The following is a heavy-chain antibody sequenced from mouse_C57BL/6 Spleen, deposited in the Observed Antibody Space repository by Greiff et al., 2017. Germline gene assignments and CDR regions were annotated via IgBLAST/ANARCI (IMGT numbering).Heavy chain of an antibody. CDR3: ARRADSSGSYYFDY. J-gene: IGHJ2*01. CDR2: IDPSDSYT. CDR1: GYTFTSYW. D-gene: IGHD3-2*02. V-gene: IGHV1-69*01. Sequence: QVQLQQPGAELVMPGASVQLSCKASGYTFTSYWMHWVKQRPGQGLEWIGEIDPSDSYTNYNQKFKGKSTLTVDKSSSTAYMQLSSLTSEDSAVYYCARRADSSGSYYFDYWGQGTTLTVSS.